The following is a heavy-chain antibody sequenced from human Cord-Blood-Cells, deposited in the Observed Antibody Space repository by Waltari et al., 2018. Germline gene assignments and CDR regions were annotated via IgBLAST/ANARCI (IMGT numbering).Heavy chain of an antibody. V-gene: IGHV4-34*01. D-gene: IGHD3-9*01. CDR1: GGSFSGYY. Sequence: QVQLQQWGAGLLKPSETLSLTCAVYGGSFSGYYWSWFRRPPGKGLEWIGEINHSGSTNYNPSLKSRVTISVDTSKNQFSLKLSSVTAADTAVYYCARGNYDILTGYYSNWGQGTLVTVSS. J-gene: IGHJ4*02. CDR2: INHSGST. CDR3: ARGNYDILTGYYSN.